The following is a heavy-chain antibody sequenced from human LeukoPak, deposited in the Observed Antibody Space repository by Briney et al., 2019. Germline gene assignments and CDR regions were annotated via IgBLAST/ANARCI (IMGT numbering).Heavy chain of an antibody. V-gene: IGHV4-31*03. J-gene: IGHJ5*02. Sequence: SETLSLTCTVSGGSISSGGYYWSWIRQHPGKGLEWIGYIYYSGSTYYNPSLKSRVTISVDTSKNQFSLKLSSVTAADTAVYYCARAAYYYGSGFDPWGQGTLVTVSS. D-gene: IGHD3-10*01. CDR2: IYYSGST. CDR1: GGSISSGGYY. CDR3: ARAAYYYGSGFDP.